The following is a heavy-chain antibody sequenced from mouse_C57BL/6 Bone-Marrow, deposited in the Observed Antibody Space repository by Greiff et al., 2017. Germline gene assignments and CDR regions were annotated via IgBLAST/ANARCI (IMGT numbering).Heavy chain of an antibody. Sequence: EVKLMESEGGLVQPGRSMKLSCTASGFTFSDYYMAWVRQVPETGLEWVANINYDGSSTYYLDSLKSRFILSRDNAKNILYLQMSSLTSEDTATYYGARGEDGYYHAMDYWGQGTSVTVSS. D-gene: IGHD2-3*01. CDR1: GFTFSDYY. J-gene: IGHJ4*01. CDR3: ARGEDGYYHAMDY. CDR2: INYDGSST. V-gene: IGHV5-16*01.